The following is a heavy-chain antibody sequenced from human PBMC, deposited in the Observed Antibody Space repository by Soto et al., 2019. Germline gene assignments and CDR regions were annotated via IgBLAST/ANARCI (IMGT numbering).Heavy chain of an antibody. V-gene: IGHV4-31*03. Sequence: QVQLQESGPGLVKPSQTLSLTCTVSGGSISSGGYYWSWIRQHPGKGLEWIGYIYYSGSTYYNPSLKSRVTISVDTSKNQFSRKLSSVTAADTAVYYCATLGGVIVNAFEIWGQGTMATVSS. CDR2: IYYSGST. D-gene: IGHD3-16*02. CDR1: GGSISSGGYY. J-gene: IGHJ3*02. CDR3: ATLGGVIVNAFEI.